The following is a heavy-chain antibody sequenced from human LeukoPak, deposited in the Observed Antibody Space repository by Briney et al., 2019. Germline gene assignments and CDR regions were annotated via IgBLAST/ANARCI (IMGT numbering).Heavy chain of an antibody. CDR1: GFTVSSNY. Sequence: GGSLRLSCAASGFTVSSNYMTWVRQAPGKGLEWVSVIYSGDSTYYADSVKGRFTISRDNSKNTPYLQMNSLRAEDTAVYYCARGVGTATDYWGQGTLVTVSS. V-gene: IGHV3-53*01. D-gene: IGHD5-18*01. J-gene: IGHJ4*02. CDR2: IYSGDST. CDR3: ARGVGTATDY.